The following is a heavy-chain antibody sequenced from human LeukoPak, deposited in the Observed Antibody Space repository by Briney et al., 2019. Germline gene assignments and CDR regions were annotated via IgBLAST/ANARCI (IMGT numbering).Heavy chain of an antibody. D-gene: IGHD7-27*01. CDR1: GGTFSSYA. CDR3: ARTKHEPGVYYYYYMDV. CDR2: IIPIFGTA. J-gene: IGHJ6*03. Sequence: GASVKVSCKASGGTFSSYAISWVRQAPGQGLEWMGGIIPIFGTANYAQKFQGRVTITTDESTSTAYMELSSLRSEDTAVYYCARTKHEPGVYYYYYMDVWGKGTTVTVSS. V-gene: IGHV1-69*05.